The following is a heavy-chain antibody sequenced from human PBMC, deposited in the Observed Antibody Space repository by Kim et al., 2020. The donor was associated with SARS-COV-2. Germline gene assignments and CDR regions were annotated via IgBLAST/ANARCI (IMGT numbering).Heavy chain of an antibody. D-gene: IGHD6-13*01. CDR3: ARDRGYSSSWLKNNWFDP. CDR1: GFTFSSYE. CDR2: ISSSGSTI. J-gene: IGHJ5*02. Sequence: GGSLRLSCAASGFTFSSYEMNWVRQAPGKGLEWVSYISSSGSTIYYADSVKGRFTISRDNAKNSLYLQMNSLRAEDTAVYYCARDRGYSSSWLKNNWFDPWGQGTLVTVSS. V-gene: IGHV3-48*03.